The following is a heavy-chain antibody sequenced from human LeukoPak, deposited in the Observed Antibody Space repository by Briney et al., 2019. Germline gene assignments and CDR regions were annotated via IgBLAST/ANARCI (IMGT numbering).Heavy chain of an antibody. D-gene: IGHD1-26*01. Sequence: ASVKVSCKASGYLFTNYGISWMRQAAGQGLEWMGWISAYNGDTNYAQKLQGRVTMTTDTSTSTAYMELRSLRSDDTALYYSARDQGILGPTGGDYWGQGTLVTVSS. CDR3: ARDQGILGPTGGDY. CDR2: ISAYNGDT. V-gene: IGHV1-18*01. CDR1: GYLFTNYG. J-gene: IGHJ4*02.